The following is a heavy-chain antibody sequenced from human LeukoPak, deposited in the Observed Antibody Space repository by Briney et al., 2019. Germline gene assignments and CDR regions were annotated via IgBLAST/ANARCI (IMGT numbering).Heavy chain of an antibody. CDR1: GFTFSTYS. Sequence: GGSLRLSCAASGFTFSTYSMIWVRQAPGKGLEWLSYISGDSKTIYYADSVKGRFTISRDNAKNSLYLQLISLRAEDTAVYYCARDRHSSVDYWGQGTLVTVSS. CDR2: ISGDSKTI. CDR3: ARDRHSSVDY. D-gene: IGHD3-22*01. V-gene: IGHV3-48*01. J-gene: IGHJ4*02.